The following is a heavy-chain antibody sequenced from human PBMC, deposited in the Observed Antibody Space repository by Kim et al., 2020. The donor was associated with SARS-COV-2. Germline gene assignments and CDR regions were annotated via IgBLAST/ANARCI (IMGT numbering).Heavy chain of an antibody. Sequence: STSYAQKVQGRVTMTRDKSTSTVYMELSSLRSEDTAVYYCARDESYYVGYWGQGTLVTVSS. D-gene: IGHD1-26*01. V-gene: IGHV1-46*01. CDR2: ST. J-gene: IGHJ4*02. CDR3: ARDESYYVGY.